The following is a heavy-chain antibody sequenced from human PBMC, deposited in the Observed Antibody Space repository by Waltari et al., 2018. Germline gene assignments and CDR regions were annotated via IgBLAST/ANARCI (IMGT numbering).Heavy chain of an antibody. CDR1: GFTLRNYG. D-gene: IGHD1-1*01. Sequence: QAHLVESGGGAVQPGRALRLPCPASGFTLRNYGMHWVRQAPGKGLEWVALISYDGSKTDYGASVKGRFTISRDDSHNTLHLQMHSLRPEDTAVYFCAKDLDTETTTLSEWGQGTLVTASA. CDR3: AKDLDTETTTLSE. V-gene: IGHV3-30*18. J-gene: IGHJ4*02. CDR2: ISYDGSKT.